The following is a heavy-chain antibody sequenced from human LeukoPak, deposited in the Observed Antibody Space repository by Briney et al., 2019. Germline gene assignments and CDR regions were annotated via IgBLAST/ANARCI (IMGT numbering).Heavy chain of an antibody. J-gene: IGHJ4*02. CDR1: EFTFGNFA. V-gene: IGHV3-23*01. CDR2: ISASGHYI. D-gene: IGHD2-2*01. CDR3: VRDSTAAHGDFDY. Sequence: GGCLRLSCETSEFTFGNFAMSWVRQAPGKGLEWLSGISASGHYIYNADSVKGRFTISRDNSKNTLYIEMNVLKGEGTAVYYCVRDSTAAHGDFDYWGQGTLVTVSS.